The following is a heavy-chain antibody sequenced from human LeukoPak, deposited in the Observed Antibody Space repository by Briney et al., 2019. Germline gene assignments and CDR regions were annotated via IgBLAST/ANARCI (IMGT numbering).Heavy chain of an antibody. D-gene: IGHD3-10*01. CDR1: GGTFSSYA. CDR2: IIPIFGTA. Sequence: SVKVSCKASGGTFSSYAISWVRQAPGQGREWMGGIIPIFGTANYAQKFQGRVTITADKSTSTAYMELSSLRSEDTAVYYCAREGLWFGELLYYFDYWGQGTLVTVSS. V-gene: IGHV1-69*06. CDR3: AREGLWFGELLYYFDY. J-gene: IGHJ4*02.